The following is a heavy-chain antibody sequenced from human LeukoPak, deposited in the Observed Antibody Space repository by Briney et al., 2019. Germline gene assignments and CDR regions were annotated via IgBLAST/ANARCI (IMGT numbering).Heavy chain of an antibody. CDR1: GYSLSDLS. CDR2: FVRENNKV. Sequence: ASFTVSSKISGYSLSDLSVLWVHEAPGELGHWMRDFVRENNKVGYSQKLQGGVTMTEDTSADTAYMEQTSVRSDDTAVYFCATNRVYRSTGRTWGFFDYWGQGTLVIVSS. V-gene: IGHV1-24*01. CDR3: ATNRVYRSTGRTWGFFDY. J-gene: IGHJ4*02. D-gene: IGHD6-13*01.